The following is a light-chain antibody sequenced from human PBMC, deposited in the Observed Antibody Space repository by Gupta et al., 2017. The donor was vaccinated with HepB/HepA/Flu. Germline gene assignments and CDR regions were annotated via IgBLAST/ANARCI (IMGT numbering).Light chain of an antibody. CDR3: SSYAGSNNWV. CDR1: STDVLNNKY. CDR2: EVS. Sequence: QSALTQPPSASGSPGQSVTISCTGTSTDVLNNKYVSWYQQHPGKAPKLMIYEVSKRPSGVPDRFSGSKSGNTASLTVSGLQAEDEADYYCSSYAGSNNWVFGGGTKLTVL. J-gene: IGLJ3*02. V-gene: IGLV2-8*01.